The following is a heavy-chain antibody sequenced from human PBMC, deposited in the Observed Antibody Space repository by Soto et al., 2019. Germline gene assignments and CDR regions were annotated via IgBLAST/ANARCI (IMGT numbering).Heavy chain of an antibody. CDR1: GFTFSTYS. Sequence: GGSLRLSCAASGFTFSTYSMNWVRQAPGKGLEWVSYISSSSSTIFYTDSVKGRFTVSRDTAKNSLYLQMNSLRAEDTALYFCARASPRGRYFDWLIFPLGHWGQGTLVTVSS. CDR3: ARASPRGRYFDWLIFPLGH. D-gene: IGHD3-9*01. V-gene: IGHV3-48*04. J-gene: IGHJ4*02. CDR2: ISSSSSTI.